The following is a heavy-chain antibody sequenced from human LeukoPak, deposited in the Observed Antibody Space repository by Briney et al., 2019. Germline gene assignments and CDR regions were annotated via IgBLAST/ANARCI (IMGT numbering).Heavy chain of an antibody. CDR1: GYTFTSYY. CDR3: ARWSGYCSGGSCYATRGYFDY. CDR2: INPSGGST. Sequence: ASVKVSCKASGYTFTSYYMHWVRQAPGQGLEWMGIINPSGGSTSYAQKFQGRVTMTRDTSTSTVYMELSSLRSEDTAVYYCARWSGYCSGGSCYATRGYFDYWGQGTLVTVSS. D-gene: IGHD2-15*01. J-gene: IGHJ4*02. V-gene: IGHV1-46*01.